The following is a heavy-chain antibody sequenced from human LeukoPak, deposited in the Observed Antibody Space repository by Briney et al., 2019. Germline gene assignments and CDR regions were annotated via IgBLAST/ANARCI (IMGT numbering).Heavy chain of an antibody. CDR2: INHSGST. CDR3: ARADDYGDHY. D-gene: IGHD4-17*01. Sequence: SGTLSLTCAVYGGSFSGYYWSWIRQPPGKGLEWIGEINHSGSTNYNPSLKSRVTISVDTSKNQFSLKLSSVTAADTAVYYCARADDYGDHYWGQGTLVTVSS. CDR1: GGSFSGYY. V-gene: IGHV4-34*01. J-gene: IGHJ4*02.